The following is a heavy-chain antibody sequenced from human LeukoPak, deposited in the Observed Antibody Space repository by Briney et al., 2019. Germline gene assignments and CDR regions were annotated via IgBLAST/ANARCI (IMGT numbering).Heavy chain of an antibody. D-gene: IGHD4-17*01. Sequence: GGSLRLSCAASAFNFNVYGMHWVRQAPGKGLEWVAFIRYDGINEFYADSVKGRFTISRDNSKNTVYLQMNSLRPEDTAVYHCAKRRGSYSDTPVGSIGSWGQGTQVTVS. CDR1: AFNFNVYG. CDR3: AKRRGSYSDTPVGSIGS. V-gene: IGHV3-30*02. J-gene: IGHJ4*02. CDR2: IRYDGINE.